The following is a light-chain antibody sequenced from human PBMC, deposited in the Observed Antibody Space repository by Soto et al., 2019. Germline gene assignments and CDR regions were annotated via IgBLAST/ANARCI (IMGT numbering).Light chain of an antibody. V-gene: IGLV1-40*01. J-gene: IGLJ2*01. CDR1: SSNIGAGFD. Sequence: QSVLTQPPSVSGAPGQRVTISCSRNSSNIGAGFDVHWYQQLPGAAPKPLIYASTNRLSGVPDRFSGSKSDTSASLAITGLQIDDEADYYCQSYDTGLTGHVLFGGGTKLTVL. CDR2: AST. CDR3: QSYDTGLTGHVL.